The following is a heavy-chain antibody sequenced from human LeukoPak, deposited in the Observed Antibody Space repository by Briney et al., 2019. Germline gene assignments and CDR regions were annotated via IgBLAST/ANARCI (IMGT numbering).Heavy chain of an antibody. CDR1: GFTFSSYS. CDR2: ISSSSSYI. Sequence: GESLRLSCAASGFTFSSYSMNWVRQAPGKGLEWVSSISSSSSYIYYADSVKGRFTISRDNAKNSLYLQMNSMRAEDTAVYYCARAESGGSLDPWGQGTLVTVSS. V-gene: IGHV3-21*01. D-gene: IGHD1-26*01. CDR3: ARAESGGSLDP. J-gene: IGHJ5*02.